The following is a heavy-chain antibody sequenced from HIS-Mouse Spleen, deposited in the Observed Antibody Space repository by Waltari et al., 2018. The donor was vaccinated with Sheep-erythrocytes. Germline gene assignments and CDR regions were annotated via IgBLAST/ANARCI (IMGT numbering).Heavy chain of an antibody. J-gene: IGHJ2*01. V-gene: IGHV3-30*18. CDR2: ISYDGSNK. CDR1: GFTFSSYG. D-gene: IGHD1-1*01. Sequence: QVQLVESGGGVVQPGRSLRLSCAASGFTFSSYGMHWVRRAPGKGLEWVAVISYDGSNKYYADSVKGRFTISRENSKNTLYLQMNSLRAEDTAVYYCAKVRTVNYWYFDLWGRGTLVTVSS. CDR3: AKVRTVNYWYFDL.